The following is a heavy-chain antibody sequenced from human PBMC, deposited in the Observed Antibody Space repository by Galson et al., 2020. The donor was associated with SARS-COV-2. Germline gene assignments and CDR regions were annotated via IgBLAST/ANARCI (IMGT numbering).Heavy chain of an antibody. CDR2: ISSSGSYT. CDR3: ARNGRDCSGGICYGAEYFQH. CDR1: GYSFNDYY. D-gene: IGHD2-15*01. V-gene: IGHV3-11*06. J-gene: IGHJ1*01. Sequence: GESLKISCAASGYSFNDYYMSWIRQAPGKGLEWVLYISSSGSYTNYADSVKGRFTISRDNAKKSQYLEMNSLRAEDTAVYYCARNGRDCSGGICYGAEYFQHWGQGTLVIVSS.